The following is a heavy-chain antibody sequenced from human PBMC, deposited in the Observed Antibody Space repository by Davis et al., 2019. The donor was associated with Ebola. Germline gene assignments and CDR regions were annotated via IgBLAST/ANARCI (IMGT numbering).Heavy chain of an antibody. V-gene: IGHV3-30*02. Sequence: PGGSLRLSCVASGLTFSRYGMHWVRQTPGKGLEWVAFIWFDGRNAHYIDSVKGRFIISRDNSKNTLYLQMNSLRPEDTAVYYCAKDPLGHTGENDYWGQGTLVTVSS. J-gene: IGHJ4*02. D-gene: IGHD2-8*02. CDR2: IWFDGRNA. CDR1: GLTFSRYG. CDR3: AKDPLGHTGENDY.